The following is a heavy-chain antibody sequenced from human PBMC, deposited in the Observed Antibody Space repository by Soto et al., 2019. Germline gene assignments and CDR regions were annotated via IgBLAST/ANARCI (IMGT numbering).Heavy chain of an antibody. J-gene: IGHJ2*01. CDR2: VGGSGGPE. CDR3: VKGSPCGGDYNWNFDL. D-gene: IGHD4-17*01. Sequence: GGSLRRSCAASGCSFSKYAMGWVRQAPGKGREWVWRVGGSGGPEYYADSVKVRFTISRDNSKNMVSLQMHSLRAEATPVYYCVKGSPCGGDYNWNFDLWGRGTLVTVYS. CDR1: GCSFSKYA. V-gene: IGHV3-23*01.